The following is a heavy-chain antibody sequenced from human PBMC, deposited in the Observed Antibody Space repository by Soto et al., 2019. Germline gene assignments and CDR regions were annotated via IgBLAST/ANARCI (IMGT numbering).Heavy chain of an antibody. J-gene: IGHJ6*03. CDR1: GGSISSSSYY. D-gene: IGHD3-3*01. CDR2: IYYSGST. Sequence: SETLSLTCTVSGGSISSSSYYWGWIRQPPGKGLEWIGSIYYSGSTYYNPSLKSRVTISVDTSKNQFSLKLSSVTAADTAVYYCARVGYDFWSGSENYYMDVWGKGTTVTVSS. V-gene: IGHV4-39*01. CDR3: ARVGYDFWSGSENYYMDV.